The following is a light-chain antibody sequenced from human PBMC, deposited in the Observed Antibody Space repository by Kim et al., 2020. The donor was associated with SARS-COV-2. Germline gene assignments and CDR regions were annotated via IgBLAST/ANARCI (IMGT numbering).Light chain of an antibody. CDR3: SSYAGSYWV. CDR1: SSDVGGYNY. CDR2: EVS. J-gene: IGLJ3*02. V-gene: IGLV2-8*01. Sequence: QSALTQPPSASGSPGQSVTISCTGTSSDVGGYNYVSWYQQHPGKAPKLMIYEVSKRPSGVPDRFSGSKSGNTASLTVSGLQAEDEADYYCSSYAGSYWVFGGGTQLTV.